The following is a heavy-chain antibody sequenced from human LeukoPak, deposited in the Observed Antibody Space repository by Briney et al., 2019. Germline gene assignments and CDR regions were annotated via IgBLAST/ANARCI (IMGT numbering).Heavy chain of an antibody. CDR3: ARVRSAAAGPLDY. D-gene: IGHD6-13*01. CDR2: ISADSATT. Sequence: GGSLRLSCAASGFNFGSYSMTWVRQAPGKGLEWVSVISADSATTFYADSVKGRFTISRDNAKKSLYLQMNRLRADDTAVYHCARVRSAAAGPLDYWGQGTLVTVSS. V-gene: IGHV3-23*01. J-gene: IGHJ4*02. CDR1: GFNFGSYS.